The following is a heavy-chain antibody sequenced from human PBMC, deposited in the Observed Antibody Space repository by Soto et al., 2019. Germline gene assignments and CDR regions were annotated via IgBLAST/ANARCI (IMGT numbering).Heavy chain of an antibody. J-gene: IGHJ6*02. Sequence: SLRLSCAAXGFTFSSYGMHWVRQAPGKGLEWVAVIWYDGSNKYYADSVKGRFTISRDNSKNTLYLQMNSLRAEDTAVYYCARDLPGMDVWGQGTTVTVSS. CDR3: ARDLPGMDV. CDR2: IWYDGSNK. V-gene: IGHV3-33*01. CDR1: GFTFSSYG.